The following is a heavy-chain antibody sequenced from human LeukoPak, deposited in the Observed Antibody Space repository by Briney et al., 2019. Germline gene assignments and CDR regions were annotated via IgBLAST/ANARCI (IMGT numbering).Heavy chain of an antibody. CDR1: GASIRNYF. Sequence: SETLSLTCEVSGASIRNYFWTWIRQPPGKGLQWIGYVYHSGSTNYNPFLRSRVTMSVDTSKNQFSLKLRSVTAADTAVYYCARVTGYVIEDNFDYWGQGTLVTVSS. V-gene: IGHV4-59*01. CDR3: ARVTGYVIEDNFDY. J-gene: IGHJ4*02. D-gene: IGHD2-15*01. CDR2: VYHSGST.